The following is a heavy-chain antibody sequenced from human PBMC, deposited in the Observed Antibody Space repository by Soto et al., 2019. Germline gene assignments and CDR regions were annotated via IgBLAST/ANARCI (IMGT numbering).Heavy chain of an antibody. CDR3: AKKVTIYAVDPADY. D-gene: IGHD3-3*01. Sequence: GGSLRLSCAASGFTFSDFGMSWVRQAPGKGLEWVSVISGSGDATYYAASVKGRFTLSRDNSKNTLYLQMNSLTVADTAVYYCAKKVTIYAVDPADYWGQGTQVTVSS. J-gene: IGHJ4*02. CDR1: GFTFSDFG. V-gene: IGHV3-23*01. CDR2: ISGSGDAT.